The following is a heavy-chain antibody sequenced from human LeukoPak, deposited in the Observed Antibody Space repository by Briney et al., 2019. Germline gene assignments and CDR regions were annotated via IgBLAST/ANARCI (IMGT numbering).Heavy chain of an antibody. CDR1: GLSFSTSW. V-gene: IGHV3-7*01. Sequence: GGSLRLSCAVSGLSFSTSWMDWVRQAPGRGLEWVASINPDESEKYSAGSVKGRFTISRDNAKNSLFLQMENLRVEDTAFYYCVRDLHYSRLDYWGQGMLVAVSS. J-gene: IGHJ4*02. CDR3: VRDLHYSRLDY. D-gene: IGHD4-11*01. CDR2: INPDESEK.